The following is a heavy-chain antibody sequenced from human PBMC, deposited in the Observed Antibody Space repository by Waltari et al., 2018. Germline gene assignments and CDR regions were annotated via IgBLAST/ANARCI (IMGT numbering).Heavy chain of an antibody. CDR3: ARGADL. J-gene: IGHJ4*02. V-gene: IGHV3-74*01. CDR2: ISGDGSTI. D-gene: IGHD3-3*01. CDR1: GFTLSGTW. Sequence: EVQLVESGGGLVQPGGSLRLSCAASGFTLSGTWLHWLRQVPGKGLVGVSRISGDGSTINYADSGKGRFTISRDTAKNTLDLQMNSLRAEDTAVYYCARGADLRGQGILVTVSS.